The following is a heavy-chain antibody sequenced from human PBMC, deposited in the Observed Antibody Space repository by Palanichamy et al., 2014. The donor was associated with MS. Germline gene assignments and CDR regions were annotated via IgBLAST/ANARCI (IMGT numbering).Heavy chain of an antibody. D-gene: IGHD2-21*02. CDR1: GGSITSSGYS. CDR2: IYHNGST. J-gene: IGHJ4*02. CDR3: ASSDDSSKVDY. V-gene: IGHV4-30-2*01. Sequence: QLQLQESGSGLVKPSQTLSLTCAVTGGSITSSGYSWSWIRQPPGKGLEWIGYIYHNGSTYYNPSLKSRVTISVDRSKNQFSLKLTSVTAADTAVFYCASSDDSSKVDYWGQGTLVTVSS.